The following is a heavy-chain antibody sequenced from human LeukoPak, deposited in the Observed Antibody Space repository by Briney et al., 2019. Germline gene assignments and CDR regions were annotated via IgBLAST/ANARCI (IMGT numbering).Heavy chain of an antibody. D-gene: IGHD2-15*01. CDR1: GFTFSSYG. J-gene: IGHJ4*02. CDR3: LGYCSGGNCYSGGY. Sequence: GGSLRLSCAASGFTFSSYGMHWVRQAPGKGLEWVAVISYDGSNKYYADSVKGRFTISRDNSKNTQSLQMNILRAEDTAVYYCLGYCSGGNCYSGGYWGQGTLVTVSS. CDR2: ISYDGSNK. V-gene: IGHV3-30*03.